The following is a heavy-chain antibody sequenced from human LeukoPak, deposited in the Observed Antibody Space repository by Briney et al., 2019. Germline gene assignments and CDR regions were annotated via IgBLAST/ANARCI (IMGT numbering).Heavy chain of an antibody. CDR1: GGSIISSTYY. CDR3: ARHSRGYYDSTGYYYGSHAFDI. J-gene: IGHJ3*02. V-gene: IGHV4-39*01. D-gene: IGHD3-22*01. Sequence: SETLSLTCTVSGGSIISSTYYWGWIRQPPGKGLEWIGSICYSGTTYYNPSLKSRVTISVDTSRNQFSLKLSSVTAADTAVFHCARHSRGYYDSTGYYYGSHAFDIWGQGTMVTVSS. CDR2: ICYSGTT.